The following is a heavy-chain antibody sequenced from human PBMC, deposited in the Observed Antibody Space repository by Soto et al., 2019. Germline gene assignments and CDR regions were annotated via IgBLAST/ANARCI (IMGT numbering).Heavy chain of an antibody. CDR3: ARGPTYDILTGYQKYNWFDP. Sequence: SVKVSCKASGGTFSSYAISWVRQAPGQGLEWMGGIIPIFGTANYAQKFQGRVTITADESTSTAYMELSSLRSEDTAVYYCARGPTYDILTGYQKYNWFDPWGQGTLVTVSS. CDR2: IIPIFGTA. CDR1: GGTFSSYA. D-gene: IGHD3-9*01. V-gene: IGHV1-69*13. J-gene: IGHJ5*02.